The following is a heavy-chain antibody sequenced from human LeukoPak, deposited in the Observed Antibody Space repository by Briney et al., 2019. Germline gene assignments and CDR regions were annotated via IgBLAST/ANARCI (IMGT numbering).Heavy chain of an antibody. CDR3: ASSLHLRFLEWLLAFDY. J-gene: IGHJ4*02. Sequence: GGSLRLSCAASGFTFSSYSMNWVRQAPGKGLEWVSYISSSSSTICYADSVKGRFTISRDNAKNSLYLQMNSLRAEDTAVYYCASSLHLRFLEWLLAFDYWGQGTLVTVSS. D-gene: IGHD3-3*01. CDR1: GFTFSSYS. V-gene: IGHV3-48*01. CDR2: ISSSSSTI.